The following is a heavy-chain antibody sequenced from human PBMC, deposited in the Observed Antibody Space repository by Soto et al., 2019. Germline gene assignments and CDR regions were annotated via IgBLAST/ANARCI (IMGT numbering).Heavy chain of an antibody. V-gene: IGHV3-30-3*01. CDR1: GFTFRNYA. J-gene: IGHJ6*02. D-gene: IGHD3-16*01. CDR2: ISYDGDNK. CDR3: ARPWGQLSTYYYGMDT. Sequence: QVQLVESGGGVAQPGRSLTLSCAASGFTFRNYAMHWVRQAPGKGLEWVATISYDGDNKYYTDSVKGPFTISRDNSKNTLYLQMNSLRPEDTAVYYCARPWGQLSTYYYGMDTWGQGTTVTVSS.